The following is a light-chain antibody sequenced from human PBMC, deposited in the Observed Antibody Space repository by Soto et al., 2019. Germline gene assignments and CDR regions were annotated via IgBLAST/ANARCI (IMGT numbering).Light chain of an antibody. V-gene: IGKV3-20*01. Sequence: EIVLTQSPGTLSLSPGDRATLSCRASQSVRSSFLAWYQHKPGQAPRLLMYDTSTRATGIPDRFSGSGSGADFTLTISRLEPEDFVVYYCQHYGASRTFGQGTKVEIK. CDR3: QHYGASRT. CDR1: QSVRSSF. CDR2: DTS. J-gene: IGKJ1*01.